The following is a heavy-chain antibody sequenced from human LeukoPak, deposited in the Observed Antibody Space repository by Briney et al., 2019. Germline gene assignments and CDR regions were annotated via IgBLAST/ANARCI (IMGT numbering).Heavy chain of an antibody. Sequence: ASVKVSCKASGYTFTSYYMHWVRQAPGQGLEWMGIINPSGGSTSYAQKFQGRVTMTRGTSTSTVYMELSSLRSEDTAVYYCARDRYDFWSGYYTGYYYYYYMDVWGKGTTVTVSS. CDR3: ARDRYDFWSGYYTGYYYYYYMDV. D-gene: IGHD3-3*01. CDR1: GYTFTSYY. J-gene: IGHJ6*03. CDR2: INPSGGST. V-gene: IGHV1-46*01.